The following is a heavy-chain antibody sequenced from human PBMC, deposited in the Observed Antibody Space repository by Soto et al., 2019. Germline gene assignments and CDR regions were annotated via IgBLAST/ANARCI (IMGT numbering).Heavy chain of an antibody. V-gene: IGHV1-69*02. CDR1: GGTFSRYT. Sequence: QVQLVQSGAEVKKPGSSVKVSCKASGGTFSRYTISWVRQAPGQGLEWMGRIIPILDIPNYAQNFQGRVTITAAKSPGKAYMELSSLRSDDTAVYYCASHFTGVLVLGASPPGGDNYGWDVWGQGTTVTVSS. CDR2: IIPILDIP. D-gene: IGHD2-15*01. CDR3: ASHFTGVLVLGASPPGGDNYGWDV. J-gene: IGHJ6*02.